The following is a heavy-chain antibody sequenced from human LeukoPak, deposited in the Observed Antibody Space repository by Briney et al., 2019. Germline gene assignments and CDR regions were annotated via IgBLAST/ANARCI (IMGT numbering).Heavy chain of an antibody. J-gene: IGHJ4*02. D-gene: IGHD1-1*01. CDR3: GTGVDY. Sequence: SETLSLTCAVYGGSFSGYYWSWIRQPPGKGLEWIGEINHSGSTNYNLSLKSRVTISVDTSKNQFSLKLSSVTAADTAVYYCGTGVDYWGQGTLVTVSS. CDR1: GGSFSGYY. V-gene: IGHV4-34*01. CDR2: INHSGST.